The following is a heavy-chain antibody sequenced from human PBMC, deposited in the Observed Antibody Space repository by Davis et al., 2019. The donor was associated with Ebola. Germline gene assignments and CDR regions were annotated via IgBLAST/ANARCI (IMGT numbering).Heavy chain of an antibody. CDR1: GGTFSSYA. V-gene: IGHV1-69*04. D-gene: IGHD6-13*01. J-gene: IGHJ6*02. CDR2: IIPILGIA. CDR3: ARGIAAAGTPTYYYYYGMDV. Sequence: SVKVSCKASGGTFSSYAISWVRQAPGQGLEWMGRIIPILGIANYAQKFQGRVTITADKSTSTAYMELSSLRSEDTAVYYCARGIAAAGTPTYYYYYGMDVWGQGTTVTVSS.